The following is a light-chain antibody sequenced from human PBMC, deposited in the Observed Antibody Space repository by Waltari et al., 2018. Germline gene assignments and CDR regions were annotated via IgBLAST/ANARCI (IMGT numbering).Light chain of an antibody. CDR2: WAS. CDR3: QQYYSTPVT. CDR1: QNVLYSSNNKNY. J-gene: IGKJ1*01. Sequence: DIVMTQSPDSLAVPLGERATINCKSSQNVLYSSNNKNYLAWYQQKPGQPPKLPIYWASTRESGVPDRFSGSGSGTDFTLTISSLQAEDVAVYYCQQYYSTPVTFGQGTKVEIK. V-gene: IGKV4-1*01.